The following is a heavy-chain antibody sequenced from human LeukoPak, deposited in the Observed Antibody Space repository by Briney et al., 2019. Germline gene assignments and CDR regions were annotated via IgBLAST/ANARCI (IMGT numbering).Heavy chain of an antibody. CDR3: ARDRVDYGSFDY. D-gene: IGHD4-17*01. CDR2: ISGSRGTT. J-gene: IGHJ4*02. CDR1: GFTFSSYA. Sequence: GGSLRLSCAASGFTFSSYAMSWVRQAPGKGLEWVSGISGSRGTTYYADSVKGRLTISRDNSKNTLYLQMNSLRAEDTAVYYCARDRVDYGSFDYWGQGTLVTVSS. V-gene: IGHV3-23*01.